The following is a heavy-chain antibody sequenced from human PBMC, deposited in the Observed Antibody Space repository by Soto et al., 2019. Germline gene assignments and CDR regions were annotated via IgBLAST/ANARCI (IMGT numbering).Heavy chain of an antibody. J-gene: IGHJ6*02. D-gene: IGHD2-2*01. CDR3: ARSGYCSSTSCYGEGVYYYYGMDV. CDR2: INAGNGNT. V-gene: IGHV1-3*01. Sequence: ASVKVSCKASGYTFTSYAMHWVRQAPGQRLEWMGWINAGNGNTKYSQKFQGRVTITRDTSASTAYMELSGLRSEDTAVYYCARSGYCSSTSCYGEGVYYYYGMDVWGQGTTVTVSS. CDR1: GYTFTSYA.